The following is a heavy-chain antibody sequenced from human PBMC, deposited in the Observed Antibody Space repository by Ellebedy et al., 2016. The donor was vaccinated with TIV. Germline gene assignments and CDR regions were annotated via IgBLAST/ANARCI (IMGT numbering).Heavy chain of an antibody. V-gene: IGHV4-39*01. Sequence: MPSETLSLTCTVSGGSISGSSYYWGWIRQPPGKGLEWIGSIYYSGRTYYNPSLKSRVTISVDTSKNQFSLKLSSVTSADTAVYYCAKIGAYKGLYYYAMDVWGQGTTVTVSS. J-gene: IGHJ6*02. D-gene: IGHD3-10*01. CDR1: GGSISGSSYY. CDR2: IYYSGRT. CDR3: AKIGAYKGLYYYAMDV.